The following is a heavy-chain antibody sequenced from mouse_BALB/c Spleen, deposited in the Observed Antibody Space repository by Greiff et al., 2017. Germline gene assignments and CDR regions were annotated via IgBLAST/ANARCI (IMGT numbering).Heavy chain of an antibody. CDR2: ISYDGSN. CDR1: GYSITSGYY. V-gene: IGHV3-6*02. D-gene: IGHD2-4*01. J-gene: IGHJ3*01. Sequence: EVHLVESGPGLVKPSQSLSLTCSVTGYSITSGYYWNWIRQFPGNKLEWMGYISYDGSNNYNPSLKNRISITRDTSKNQFFLKLNSVTTEDTATYYCARGGGDYDEDWFAYWGQGTLVTVSA. CDR3: ARGGGDYDEDWFAY.